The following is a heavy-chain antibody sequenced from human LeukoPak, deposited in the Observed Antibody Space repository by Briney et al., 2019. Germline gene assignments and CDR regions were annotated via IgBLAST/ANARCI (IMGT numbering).Heavy chain of an antibody. D-gene: IGHD3-10*01. CDR2: INQDGSEK. CDR3: ARDMYYGSGSPTADY. CDR1: GVTFKNYW. J-gene: IGHJ4*02. V-gene: IGHV3-7*04. Sequence: GGSLRLSCAASGVTFKNYWMTWVRQAPGKGLEWVANINQDGSEKYYVDSVKGRFTISRDNAKNSLYMQMNSLRAEDTAVYYCARDMYYGSGSPTADYWGQGTLVTVSS.